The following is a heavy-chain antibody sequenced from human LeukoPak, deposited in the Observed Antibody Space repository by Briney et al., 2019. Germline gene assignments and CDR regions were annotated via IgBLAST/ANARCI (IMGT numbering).Heavy chain of an antibody. Sequence: PSETLSLTCTVSGGSISRGNYYWGWIRQTPGKGLQWIGNIDYSGTTYYNPSLKSRLTMSVDTSKNQFSLKMTSVTAADTAIYYCARTDVLPQCAFDMWGQGSKVTVSS. CDR2: IDYSGTT. CDR1: GGSISRGNYY. V-gene: IGHV4-39*01. D-gene: IGHD5-24*01. J-gene: IGHJ3*02. CDR3: ARTDVLPQCAFDM.